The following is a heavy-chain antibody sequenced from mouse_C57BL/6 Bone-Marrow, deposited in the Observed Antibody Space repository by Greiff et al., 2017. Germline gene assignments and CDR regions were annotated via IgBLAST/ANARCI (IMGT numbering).Heavy chain of an antibody. CDR1: GFTFSSYA. Sequence: EVQVVESGGGLVKPGGSLKLSCAASGFTFSSYAMSWVRQTPEKRLEWVATISDGGSYTYYPDNVKGRFTISRDNAKNNLYLQMSHLKSEDTAMYYCARDPTIVSGPWFAYWGQGTLVTVSA. J-gene: IGHJ3*01. V-gene: IGHV5-4*01. D-gene: IGHD2-5*01. CDR2: ISDGGSYT. CDR3: ARDPTIVSGPWFAY.